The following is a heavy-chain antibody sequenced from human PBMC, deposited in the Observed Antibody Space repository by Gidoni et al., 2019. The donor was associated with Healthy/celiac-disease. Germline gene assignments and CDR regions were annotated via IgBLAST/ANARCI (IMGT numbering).Heavy chain of an antibody. V-gene: IGHV4-39*01. D-gene: IGHD6-6*01. J-gene: IGHJ3*02. CDR2: IYYSGST. CDR1: GGSISSSSYY. CDR3: ARYSSSDAFDI. Sequence: QLQLQESGPGLVKPSETLSLTCTVSGGSISSSSYYWGWLRQPPGKGLEWIGSIYYSGSTYYNPSLKSRVTISVDTSKNQFSLKLSSVTAADTAVYYCARYSSSDAFDIWGQGTMVTVSS.